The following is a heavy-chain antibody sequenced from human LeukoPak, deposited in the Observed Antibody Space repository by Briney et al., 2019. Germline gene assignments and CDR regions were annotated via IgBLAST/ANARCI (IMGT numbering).Heavy chain of an antibody. CDR2: ISGSGCST. CDR1: GFTFSSYA. CDR3: AKVFEDIVVVVAAIFDY. Sequence: GGSLRLSCAASGFTFSSYAMSWVRQAPGKGLEWVSAISGSGCSTYYADPGKGVFTIFRDNSKNTLYLQMNSLRAEDTAVYYCAKVFEDIVVVVAAIFDYWGQGTLVTVSS. V-gene: IGHV3-23*01. D-gene: IGHD2-15*01. J-gene: IGHJ4*02.